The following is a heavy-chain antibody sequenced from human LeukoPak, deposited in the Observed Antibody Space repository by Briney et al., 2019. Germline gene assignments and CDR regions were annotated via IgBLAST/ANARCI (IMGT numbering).Heavy chain of an antibody. CDR2: IGTAGDT. D-gene: IGHD3-16*01. CDR1: GFTFSSYD. Sequence: GGSLRLSCAASGFTFSSYDMHWVRQATGKGLEWVSAIGTAGDTYYPGSVKGRFTISRENAKNSLYLQMNSLRAGDTAVYYCARGGRFRTPDTYYFDYWGQGTLVTVSS. CDR3: ARGGRFRTPDTYYFDY. J-gene: IGHJ4*02. V-gene: IGHV3-13*01.